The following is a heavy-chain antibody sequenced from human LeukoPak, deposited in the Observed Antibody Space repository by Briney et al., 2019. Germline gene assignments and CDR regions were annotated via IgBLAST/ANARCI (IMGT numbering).Heavy chain of an antibody. CDR3: ARKHLQTSFVFLDV. D-gene: IGHD2/OR15-2a*01. CDR1: GFSFSGYA. J-gene: IGHJ6*02. CDR2: IGTTDGST. V-gene: IGHV3-23*01. Sequence: PGASLRLSCAASGFSFSGYAVSWVRQAPEKGLEWVSHIGTTDGSTFYADSVKGRFTISRDNSKNTLYLQMNSLRAEDTAVYFCARKHLQTSFVFLDVWGQGTTVTVSS.